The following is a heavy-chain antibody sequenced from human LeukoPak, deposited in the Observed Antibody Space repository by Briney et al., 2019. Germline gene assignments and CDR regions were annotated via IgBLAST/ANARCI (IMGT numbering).Heavy chain of an antibody. Sequence: SETLSLTCAVYGGSFSGYYWSWIRQPPGKGLEWIGYIYYDGGTNYNPSLKSRVTISVDTSKNQFSLKLTSVTAADTVVYYCARGRWELPYWGQGTLVTVSS. CDR3: ARGRWELPY. J-gene: IGHJ4*02. CDR2: IYYDGGT. V-gene: IGHV4-59*08. D-gene: IGHD1-26*01. CDR1: GGSFSGYY.